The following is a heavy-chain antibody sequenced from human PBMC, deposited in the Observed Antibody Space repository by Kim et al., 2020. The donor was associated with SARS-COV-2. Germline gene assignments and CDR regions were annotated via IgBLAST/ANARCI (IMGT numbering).Heavy chain of an antibody. J-gene: IGHJ6*02. CDR3: AKDGCRVVVAATCGMDV. V-gene: IGHV3-23*01. D-gene: IGHD2-15*01. Sequence: VKGRFTISKDNSKNPLNLQMNSLRAEDTAVYYCAKDGCRVVVAATCGMDVWGQGTTVTVSS.